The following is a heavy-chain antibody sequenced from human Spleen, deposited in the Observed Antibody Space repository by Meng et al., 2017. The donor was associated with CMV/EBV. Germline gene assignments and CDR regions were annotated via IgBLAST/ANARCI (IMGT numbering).Heavy chain of an antibody. J-gene: IGHJ4*02. CDR2: MNPNSGNT. CDR3: ARDLSRARPPMFDY. V-gene: IGHV1-8*03. D-gene: IGHD6-6*01. CDR1: GYTFTSYD. Sequence: ASVKVSCKASGYTFTSYDINWVRQATGQGLEWMGWMNPNSGNTGYAQKFQGRVTITRNTSMSTAYMELSSLRSEDTAVYYCARDLSRARPPMFDYWGQGTLVTVSS.